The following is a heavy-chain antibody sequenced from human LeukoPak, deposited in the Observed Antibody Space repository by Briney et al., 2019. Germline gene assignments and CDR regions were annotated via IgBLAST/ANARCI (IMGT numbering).Heavy chain of an antibody. D-gene: IGHD3-16*02. CDR1: GYSISSGYY. J-gene: IGHJ4*02. CDR3: VEGELSSFDY. CDR2: IYHSGST. Sequence: SETLSLTCAVSGYSISSGYYWGWIRQPPGKGLEWIGSIYHSGSTYYNPSLKSRVTISVDTSKNQFSLKLSSVTAADTAVYYCVEGELSSFDYWGQGTLVTVSS. V-gene: IGHV4-38-2*01.